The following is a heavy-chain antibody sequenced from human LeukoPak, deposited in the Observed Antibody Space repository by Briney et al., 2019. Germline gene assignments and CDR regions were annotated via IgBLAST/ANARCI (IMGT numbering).Heavy chain of an antibody. J-gene: IGHJ3*02. D-gene: IGHD1-14*01. V-gene: IGHV4-30-2*01. CDR2: IYHSGST. Sequence: SETLSLTCAVSGGSISSGGYSWSWIRQPPGKGLEWIGYIYHSGSTYYNPSLKSRVTISVDRSKNQFSLKLSSVTAADTAVYYCARDLLGIFDIWGQGTMVTVSS. CDR3: ARDLLGIFDI. CDR1: GGSISSGGYS.